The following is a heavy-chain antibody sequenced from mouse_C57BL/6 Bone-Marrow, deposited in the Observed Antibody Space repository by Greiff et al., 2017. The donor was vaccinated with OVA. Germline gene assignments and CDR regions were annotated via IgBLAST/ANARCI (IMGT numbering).Heavy chain of an antibody. CDR1: GYTFTDYY. V-gene: IGHV1-26*01. CDR3: ARSGGAMDY. J-gene: IGHJ2*01. Sequence: EVQLQQSGPELVKPGASVKISCKASGYTFTDYYMNWVKQSHGKSLEWIGDINPNNGGTSYNQKFKGKATLTVDKSSSTAYMELRSLTSEDSAVYYCARSGGAMDYWGQGTTLTVSS. CDR2: INPNNGGT. D-gene: IGHD1-1*01.